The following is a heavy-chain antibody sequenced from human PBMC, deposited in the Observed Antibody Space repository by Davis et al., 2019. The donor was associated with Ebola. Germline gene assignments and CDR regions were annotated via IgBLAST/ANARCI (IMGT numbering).Heavy chain of an antibody. D-gene: IGHD1-26*01. J-gene: IGHJ4*02. CDR2: IKQDGGET. CDR1: GFAFNVYW. V-gene: IGHV3-7*01. Sequence: GGSLRPSCAASGFAFNVYWMTWVRQAPGKGLEWVATIKQDGGETHYVDSVKGRFTISRDNTKNSLYLQMNGLRAEDTAVYYCAGGQWVLPEDYWGQGTLVTVSS. CDR3: AGGQWVLPEDY.